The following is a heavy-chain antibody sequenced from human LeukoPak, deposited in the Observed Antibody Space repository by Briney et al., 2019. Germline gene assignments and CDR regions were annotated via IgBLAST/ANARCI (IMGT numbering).Heavy chain of an antibody. CDR1: GFTFSSYG. CDR2: IWYDGSNK. Sequence: GRSLRLSCAASGFTFSSYGMHWVRQAPGKELEWVAVIWYDGSNKYYADSVKGRFTISRDNSKNTLYLQMNSLRAEDTAVYYCAKDRGKGYCSSTSCYGFDWFDPWGQGTLVTVSS. D-gene: IGHD2-2*01. V-gene: IGHV3-33*06. J-gene: IGHJ5*02. CDR3: AKDRGKGYCSSTSCYGFDWFDP.